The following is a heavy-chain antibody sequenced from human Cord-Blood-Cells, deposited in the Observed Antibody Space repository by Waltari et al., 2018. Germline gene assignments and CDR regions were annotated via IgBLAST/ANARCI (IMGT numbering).Heavy chain of an antibody. D-gene: IGHD6-13*01. J-gene: IGHJ5*02. CDR1: GFPSRAYS. CDR2: ISSSSSYI. CDR3: ARGVSSWHNWFDP. V-gene: IGHV3-21*01. Sequence: EVQLVEPGGGLSKPGGYLRLSRAASGFPSRAYSTNCFRQAPGKGLEWVSSISSSSSYIYYADSVKGRFTISRDNAKNSLYLQMNSLRAEDTAVYYCARGVSSWHNWFDPWGQGTLVTVSS.